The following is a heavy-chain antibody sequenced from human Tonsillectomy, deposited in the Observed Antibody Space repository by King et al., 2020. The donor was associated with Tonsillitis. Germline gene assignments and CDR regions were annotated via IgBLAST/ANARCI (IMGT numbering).Heavy chain of an antibody. Sequence: VQLVESGGGVVQPGGSLRLSCAASGFTFSSYGMHWVRQAPGKGLEWVAFIRYDGSNKYYADSVKGRFTISRDNSKNTLYLQMNSLRAEDTAVYYCANFVSSSGWSVFDYWGQGTLVTVSS. CDR2: IRYDGSNK. J-gene: IGHJ4*02. D-gene: IGHD6-19*01. CDR3: ANFVSSSGWSVFDY. CDR1: GFTFSSYG. V-gene: IGHV3-30*02.